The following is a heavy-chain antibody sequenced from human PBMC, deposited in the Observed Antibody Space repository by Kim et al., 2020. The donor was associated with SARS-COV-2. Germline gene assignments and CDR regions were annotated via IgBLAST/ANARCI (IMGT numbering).Heavy chain of an antibody. CDR3: ARVREWLGELLGWDF. Sequence: SVKVSCKASGGNFSNLAISWLRQTPGQGPQWMGGIIPMFATSNYAQKFQGRLTISADESTSTAYMELRSLGSEEPAVSYCARVREWLGELLGWDFWGLG. J-gene: IGHJ4*02. V-gene: IGHV1-69*13. CDR2: IIPMFATS. CDR1: GGNFSNLA. D-gene: IGHD3-10*01.